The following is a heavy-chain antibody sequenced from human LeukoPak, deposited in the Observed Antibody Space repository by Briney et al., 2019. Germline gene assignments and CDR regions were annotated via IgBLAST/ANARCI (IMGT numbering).Heavy chain of an antibody. D-gene: IGHD6-13*01. J-gene: IGHJ4*02. CDR3: ASVAIAAAGDFDY. Sequence: GGSLRLSCAASGFTFSSYWMSWVRQAPGKGLEWVANIKQDGSEKYYVDSVKGRFTISRDNAKNSLYLQTNSLGAEDTAVYYCASVAIAAAGDFDYWGQGTLVTVSS. CDR2: IKQDGSEK. V-gene: IGHV3-7*01. CDR1: GFTFSSYW.